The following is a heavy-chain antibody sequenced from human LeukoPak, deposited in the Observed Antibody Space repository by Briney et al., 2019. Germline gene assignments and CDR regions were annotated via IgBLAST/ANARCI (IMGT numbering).Heavy chain of an antibody. Sequence: SETLSLTCAVYGGSFSGYYWSWIRQPPGKGLEWIGRISSGGRTDYNPSLKSRVTISVDTSKNQFSLKLSSVTAADTAVYYCARVGGGGTNYYYYYMDVWGKGTTVTISS. CDR3: ARVGGGGTNYYYYYMDV. J-gene: IGHJ6*03. CDR2: ISSGGRT. D-gene: IGHD2-15*01. V-gene: IGHV4-59*10. CDR1: GGSFSGYY.